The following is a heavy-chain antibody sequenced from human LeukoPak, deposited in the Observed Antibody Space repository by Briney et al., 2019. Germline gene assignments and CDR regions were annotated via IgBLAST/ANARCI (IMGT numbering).Heavy chain of an antibody. Sequence: GGSLRLSCAASGFTFSSYGMHWVRQAPGKGLEWVAGIWYDGSNKYYADSVKGRFTISRDNSENTLYLQMNSLRAEDTAVYYCSTDRSAYDSYQDYWGQGTLVTVSS. V-gene: IGHV3-33*01. CDR2: IWYDGSNK. J-gene: IGHJ4*02. D-gene: IGHD5-18*01. CDR1: GFTFSSYG. CDR3: STDRSAYDSYQDY.